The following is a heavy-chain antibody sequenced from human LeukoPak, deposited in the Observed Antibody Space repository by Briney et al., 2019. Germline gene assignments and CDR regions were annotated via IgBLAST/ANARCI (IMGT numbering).Heavy chain of an antibody. V-gene: IGHV3-21*01. Sequence: PGGSLRLSCAASGFTFSSYGMNWVRQAPGKGLEWISGISPSGGGTYYADSVKGRFTISRDNAKNSLYLQMNSLRAEDTAVYYCARGPTMKMDVWGKGTTVTVSS. CDR1: GFTFSSYG. J-gene: IGHJ6*04. CDR2: ISPSGGGT. CDR3: ARGPTMKMDV. D-gene: IGHD3-22*01.